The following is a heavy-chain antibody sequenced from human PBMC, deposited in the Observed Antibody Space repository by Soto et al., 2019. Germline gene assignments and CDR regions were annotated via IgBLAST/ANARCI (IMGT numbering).Heavy chain of an antibody. CDR1: GFTFSGYW. J-gene: IGHJ6*02. D-gene: IGHD3-3*01. Sequence: PGGSLRLSCAASGFTFSGYWMHWVRQAPGKGLEWVSRIKSDGSGTTYADSVKGRFSITRDNAKNTVYLQMDSLRVEDTAVYYCAKDRSLTIFGVVPDYGMDVWGQGTTVTVSS. CDR2: IKSDGSGT. CDR3: AKDRSLTIFGVVPDYGMDV. V-gene: IGHV3-74*03.